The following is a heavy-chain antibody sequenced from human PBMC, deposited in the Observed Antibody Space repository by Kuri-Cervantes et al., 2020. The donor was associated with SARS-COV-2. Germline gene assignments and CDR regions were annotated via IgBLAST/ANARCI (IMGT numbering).Heavy chain of an antibody. CDR3: ARMNSANIAVADLCMDV. J-gene: IGHJ6*03. Sequence: ASVKVSCTASGYTFTSYAMNWVRQAPGQGLEWMGWINTNTGNPTYAQGFTGRFVFSLDTSVSTAYLQISSLKAEDTAVYYCARMNSANIAVADLCMDVWGKGTTVTVSS. V-gene: IGHV7-4-1*02. CDR2: INTNTGNP. D-gene: IGHD6-19*01. CDR1: GYTFTSYA.